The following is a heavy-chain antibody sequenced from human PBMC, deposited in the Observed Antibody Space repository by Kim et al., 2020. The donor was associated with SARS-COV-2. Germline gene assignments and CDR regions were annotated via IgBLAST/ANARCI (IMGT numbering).Heavy chain of an antibody. CDR1: GYTFTSDG. J-gene: IGHJ4*02. Sequence: ASVKVSCKASGYTFTSDGISWVRQAPGQGLEWMGWISGYSGNTNYAQKLQGRVTMTTDTSTSTAYMELRSLRSDDTAVYYCARDGYSGSYYGFDYWGQGTLVTVSS. V-gene: IGHV1-18*01. D-gene: IGHD1-26*01. CDR3: ARDGYSGSYYGFDY. CDR2: ISGYSGNT.